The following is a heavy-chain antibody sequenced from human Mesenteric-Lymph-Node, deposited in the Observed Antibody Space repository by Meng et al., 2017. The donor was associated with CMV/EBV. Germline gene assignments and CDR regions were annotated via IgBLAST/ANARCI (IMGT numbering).Heavy chain of an antibody. V-gene: IGHV4-39*02. Sequence: QLQESGPLLVKPSETLSLKCTVSGGSISSSWHYWGWIRQPPGKGLEWIGSIFYSGSAHYNPALESRVTISIDKSKNEFFLNLGSVTAADTAMYFCARDTLTYSYGPGWIDPWGQGTLVTVSS. J-gene: IGHJ5*02. CDR2: IFYSGSA. CDR3: ARDTLTYSYGPGWIDP. D-gene: IGHD3-10*01. CDR1: GGSISSSWHY.